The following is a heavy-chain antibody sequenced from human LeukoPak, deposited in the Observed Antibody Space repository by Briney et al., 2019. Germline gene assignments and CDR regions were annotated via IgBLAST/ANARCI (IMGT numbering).Heavy chain of an antibody. CDR2: ISSDGSDT. Sequence: GGSLRLSCAASGFSFSNYWMHWVRQAPGKGLVWVSRISSDGSDTIYADSVKGRFTMSRDNAKNTLYLQMNSLRAEDTAVYYCAKGNMVRGVMLHYYYYYGMDVWGQGTTVTVSS. CDR1: GFSFSNYW. D-gene: IGHD3-10*01. J-gene: IGHJ6*02. CDR3: AKGNMVRGVMLHYYYYYGMDV. V-gene: IGHV3-74*01.